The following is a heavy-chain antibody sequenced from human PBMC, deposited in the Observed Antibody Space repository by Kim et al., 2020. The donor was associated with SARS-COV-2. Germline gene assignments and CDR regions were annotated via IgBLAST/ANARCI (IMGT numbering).Heavy chain of an antibody. D-gene: IGHD6-19*01. CDR2: INPNSGGT. Sequence: ASVKVSCKASGYTFTGYYMHWVRQAPGQGLEWMGRINPNSGGTNYAQKFQGRVTMTRDTSISTAYMELSRLRSDDTAVYYCASPQWLVAKTYYYYGMDVWGQGTTVTVSS. V-gene: IGHV1-2*06. CDR1: GYTFTGYY. J-gene: IGHJ6*02. CDR3: ASPQWLVAKTYYYYGMDV.